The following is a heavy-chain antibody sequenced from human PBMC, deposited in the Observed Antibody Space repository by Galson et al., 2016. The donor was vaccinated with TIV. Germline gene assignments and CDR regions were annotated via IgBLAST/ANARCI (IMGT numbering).Heavy chain of an antibody. D-gene: IGHD1-7*01. CDR3: ATWDYHDNWFHP. CDR1: GFTFSNVW. J-gene: IGHJ5*02. CDR2: IKNKIDGGTT. Sequence: SLRLSCAASGFTFSNVWMNWFRQAPGMGLEWVGRIKNKIDGGTTDYGAPVKGRFTISRDDSKSTMYLQMNSLNSEDTGVYYCATWDYHDNWFHPWGQGTLVTVSS. V-gene: IGHV3-15*01.